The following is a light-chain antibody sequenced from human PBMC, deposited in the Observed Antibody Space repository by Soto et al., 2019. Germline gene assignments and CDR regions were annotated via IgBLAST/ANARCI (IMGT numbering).Light chain of an antibody. V-gene: IGKV1-9*01. CDR1: QGISSY. J-gene: IGKJ1*01. CDR2: AAS. CDR3: QQCNSFPRT. Sequence: DIQMTQSPSFLSASLGDIVTITCRASQGISSYLAWYQQKPGKAPKLLIYAASTLQHGVPSRFSGSGSGTEFTLTISSLQPEDFATYYCQQCNSFPRTFGQGTKVEIK.